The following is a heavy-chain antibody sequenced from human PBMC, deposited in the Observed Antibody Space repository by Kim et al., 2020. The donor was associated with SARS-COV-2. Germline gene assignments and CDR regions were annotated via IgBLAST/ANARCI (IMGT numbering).Heavy chain of an antibody. V-gene: IGHV1-18*01. CDR3: ARVVPAARGTVTTSDFDY. Sequence: ASVKVSCKASGYTFTSYGISWVRQAPGQGLEWMGWISAYNGNTNYAQKLQGRVTMTTDTSTSTAYMELRSLRSDDTAVYYCARVVPAARGTVTTSDFDYWGQGTLVTVSS. CDR1: GYTFTSYG. D-gene: IGHD2-2*01. J-gene: IGHJ4*02. CDR2: ISAYNGNT.